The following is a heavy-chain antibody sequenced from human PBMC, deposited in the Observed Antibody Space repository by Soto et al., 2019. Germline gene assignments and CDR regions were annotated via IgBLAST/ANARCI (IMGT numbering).Heavy chain of an antibody. CDR3: ARDRGAYYYGSGPKYYFDY. J-gene: IGHJ4*02. V-gene: IGHV3-23*01. CDR1: GFTFSSYA. D-gene: IGHD3-10*01. Sequence: SLRLSCAASGFTFSSYAMSWVRQAPGKGLEWVSAISGSGGSTYYADSVKGRFTISRDNSKNTLYLQMNSLRAEDTAVYYCARDRGAYYYGSGPKYYFDYWGQGTLVTVSS. CDR2: ISGSGGST.